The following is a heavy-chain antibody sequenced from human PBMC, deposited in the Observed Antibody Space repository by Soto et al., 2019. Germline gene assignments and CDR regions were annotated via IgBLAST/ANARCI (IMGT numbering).Heavy chain of an antibody. CDR1: GGTVTGFY. CDR3: VRDGTKTLRDWFDP. V-gene: IGHV4-4*07. CDR2: IYATGTT. Sequence: SETLSLTCTVSGGTVTGFYWSWIRKSAGKGLEWIGRIYATGTTDYNPSLKSRVMMSVDTSKKQFSLKLRSVTAADTAVYYCVRDGTKTLRDWFDPWGQGISVTVSS. J-gene: IGHJ5*02. D-gene: IGHD1-1*01.